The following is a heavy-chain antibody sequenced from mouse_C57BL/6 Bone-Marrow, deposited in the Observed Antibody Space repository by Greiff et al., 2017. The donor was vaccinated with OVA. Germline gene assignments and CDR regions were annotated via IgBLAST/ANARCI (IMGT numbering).Heavy chain of an antibody. CDR2: INPSNGGT. V-gene: IGHV1-53*01. Sequence: VKLQQPGTELVKPGASVKLSCKASGYTFTSYWMHWVKQRPGQGLEWIGNINPSNGGTNYNEKFKSKATLTVDKSSSTAYMQLSSLTSDDSAVYYCARSGRGITTVVSDYWGQGTTLTVSS. CDR1: GYTFTSYW. CDR3: ARSGRGITTVVSDY. D-gene: IGHD1-1*01. J-gene: IGHJ2*01.